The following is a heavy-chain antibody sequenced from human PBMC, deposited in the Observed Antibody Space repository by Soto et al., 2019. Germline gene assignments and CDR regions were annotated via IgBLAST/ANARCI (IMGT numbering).Heavy chain of an antibody. J-gene: IGHJ2*01. CDR3: ARDRTRSLFPKYWYFDL. V-gene: IGHV1-3*04. CDR2: IFIGTGDT. CDR1: GYTFRGYS. Sequence: QVQIVQSGAEVKKPGASVKVSCKAPGYTFRGYSMHWVRQAPGQRLEWMGWIFIGTGDTKYSQNFQDRVTMTRDTSAATVYMELSNLTSEDTAVCYCARDRTRSLFPKYWYFDLWGRGTLVTV.